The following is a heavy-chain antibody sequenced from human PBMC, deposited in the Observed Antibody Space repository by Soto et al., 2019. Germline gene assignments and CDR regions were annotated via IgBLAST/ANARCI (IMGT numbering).Heavy chain of an antibody. J-gene: IGHJ4*02. V-gene: IGHV4-31*03. D-gene: IGHD5-12*01. Sequence: QVQLQESGPGLVKPSQTLSLTCTVSGGSISSGGYYWSWIRQHPGKGLEWIGYIYYSGSPYYNPSLKSRVXISTDXXKNHFSLRLSSVTAADTAVYYCARRAIVATTGFDYWGQGTLVTVSS. CDR1: GGSISSGGYY. CDR3: ARRAIVATTGFDY. CDR2: IYYSGSP.